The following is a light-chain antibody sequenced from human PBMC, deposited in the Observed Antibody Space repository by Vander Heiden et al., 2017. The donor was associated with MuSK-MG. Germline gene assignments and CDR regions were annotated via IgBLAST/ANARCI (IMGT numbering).Light chain of an antibody. Sequence: DIQMTKSPSSLSASVGDRVTITCRASQSISSYLNWYQQKPGKAPKLLIYAASSLQSGVPSRFSGSGSGTDFTLTISRLQPEDFATYYCHQSYSTLTCGGGTKVEIK. V-gene: IGKV1-39*01. CDR3: HQSYSTLT. CDR1: QSISSY. CDR2: AAS. J-gene: IGKJ4*01.